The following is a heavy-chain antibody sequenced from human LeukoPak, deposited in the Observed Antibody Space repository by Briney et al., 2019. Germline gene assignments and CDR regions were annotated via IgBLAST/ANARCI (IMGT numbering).Heavy chain of an antibody. D-gene: IGHD1-14*01. V-gene: IGHV3-7*01. CDR1: GFILSSSW. CDR2: IKQDGSEK. J-gene: IGHJ3*02. Sequence: PGGSLRLSCAASGFILSSSWMSWVRQAPGKGLEWVANIKQDGSEKNYVDSVKGRFTISRDNAKNSLYLQMDSLRAEDTAVYYCARRREPEIWGQGTMVTVSS. CDR3: ARRREPEI.